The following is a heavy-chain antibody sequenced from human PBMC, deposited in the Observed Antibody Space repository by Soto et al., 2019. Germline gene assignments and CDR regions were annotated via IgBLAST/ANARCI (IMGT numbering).Heavy chain of an antibody. J-gene: IGHJ6*02. V-gene: IGHV3-30*18. D-gene: IGHD6-25*01. CDR1: GFTFSSYG. CDR2: ISYDGSNK. Sequence: QVQLVESGGGVVQPGRSLRLSCAASGFTFSSYGMHWVRQAPGKGLEWVAVISYDGSNKYYADSVKGRFTISRDNSKNTLYLQMNSLRDEDTAVYYCAKDRRPNYYYGMDVWGQGTTVTVSS. CDR3: AKDRRPNYYYGMDV.